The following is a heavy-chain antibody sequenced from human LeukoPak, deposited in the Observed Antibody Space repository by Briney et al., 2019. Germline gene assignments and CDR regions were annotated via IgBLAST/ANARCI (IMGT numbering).Heavy chain of an antibody. Sequence: SETLSLTCTVSGDSISGNNCFWGWIRQPPGKGLEWIANIFYTGNADYNPSLKSRVTISVDTPKNQISLILTSVTAADTAVYYCARKTYCSGGRCYGENWFGPWGQGTLVTVSS. CDR3: ARKTYCSGGRCYGENWFGP. CDR1: GDSISGNNCF. V-gene: IGHV4-61*05. CDR2: IFYTGNA. J-gene: IGHJ5*02. D-gene: IGHD2-15*01.